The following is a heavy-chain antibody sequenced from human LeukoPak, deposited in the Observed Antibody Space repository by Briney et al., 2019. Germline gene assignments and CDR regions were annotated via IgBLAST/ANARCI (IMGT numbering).Heavy chain of an antibody. V-gene: IGHV4-38-2*01. Sequence: SETLSLTCAVSGYSISGGYYWGWIRQPPGKGLGWIGSIYHSGTTYYNPSLKSRVTISVDTSKNQFSLKLSSVTAADTAVYYCTRVGVGATNPLRWGQGTLVTVSS. CDR2: IYHSGTT. J-gene: IGHJ4*02. D-gene: IGHD1-26*01. CDR1: GYSISGGYY. CDR3: TRVGVGATNPLR.